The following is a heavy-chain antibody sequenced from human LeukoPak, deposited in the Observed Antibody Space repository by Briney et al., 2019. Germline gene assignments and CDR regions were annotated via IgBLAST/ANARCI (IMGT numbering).Heavy chain of an antibody. V-gene: IGHV3-21*01. D-gene: IGHD3-22*01. Sequence: GGSLRLSCAASGLIFSDYSINWVRQAPGKGLEWVSSINPTSTYIYYVDAVKGRFTISRDNARSSLYLQKNSLRAEDTAVYYCMRLRRNSDRSDYYYFYDYWGQGILVTVSS. CDR3: MRLRRNSDRSDYYYFYDY. J-gene: IGHJ4*02. CDR2: INPTSTYI. CDR1: GLIFSDYS.